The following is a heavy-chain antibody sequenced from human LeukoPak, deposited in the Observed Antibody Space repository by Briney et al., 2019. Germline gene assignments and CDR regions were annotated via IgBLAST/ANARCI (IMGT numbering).Heavy chain of an antibody. V-gene: IGHV3-21*01. D-gene: IGHD6-19*01. J-gene: IGHJ4*02. CDR3: ARGTSGWYVSDY. Sequence: PGGSLRLSCAASGFTFSTYSMNWVRQVPGKGLEWVSPISSSSSYMSYADSVKGRFTISRDNAKNSLYLQMNTLRAEDTAVYYCARGTSGWYVSDYWGQGTLVTVSS. CDR2: ISSSSSYM. CDR1: GFTFSTYS.